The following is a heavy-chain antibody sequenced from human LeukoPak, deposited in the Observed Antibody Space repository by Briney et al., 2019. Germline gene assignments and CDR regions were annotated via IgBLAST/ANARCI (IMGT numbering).Heavy chain of an antibody. CDR2: INPSGGST. V-gene: IGHV1-46*01. Sequence: ASVKVSCKASGYTFTSYYMHWVRQAPGQGLEWMGIINPSGGSTSYAQKFQGRVTMTRDTSTSTVYMELSSLRSEDTAVYYCARSDRGDLLLRDYYGMDVWGQGTTVTVSS. D-gene: IGHD4-17*01. CDR1: GYTFTSYY. J-gene: IGHJ6*02. CDR3: ARSDRGDLLLRDYYGMDV.